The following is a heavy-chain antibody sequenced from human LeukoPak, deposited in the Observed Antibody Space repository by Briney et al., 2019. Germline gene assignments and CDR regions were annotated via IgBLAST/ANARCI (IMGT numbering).Heavy chain of an antibody. CDR1: GDSISSSSYY. CDR2: IYNTGST. V-gene: IGHV4-39*01. D-gene: IGHD2-2*01. J-gene: IGHJ3*02. Sequence: SETLSLTCTVSGDSISSSSYYWAWIRQPPGKGLEWIGNIYNTGSTYYNPSLKSRVTISVDTSVNQFSLKLISLTAADTAVYYCAAHCSSSSCYVRSAFNMWGQGTVVTVSS. CDR3: AAHCSSSSCYVRSAFNM.